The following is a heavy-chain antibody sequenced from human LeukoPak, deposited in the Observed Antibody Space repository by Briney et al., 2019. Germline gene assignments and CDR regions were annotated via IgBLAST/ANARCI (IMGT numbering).Heavy chain of an antibody. CDR1: GFAISDYS. CDR3: ARNFYCGGDCAISYFDY. CDR2: ISSSSNKV. J-gene: IGHJ4*02. V-gene: IGHV3-48*01. Sequence: GGSLRLSCAASGFAISDYSMNWVRQVPGKGLEWVSYISSSSNKVYYADSVKGRFTISRDNAKNSLFLQMNSLRADDTAVYYCARNFYCGGDCAISYFDYWGQGTLVTVSS. D-gene: IGHD2-21*02.